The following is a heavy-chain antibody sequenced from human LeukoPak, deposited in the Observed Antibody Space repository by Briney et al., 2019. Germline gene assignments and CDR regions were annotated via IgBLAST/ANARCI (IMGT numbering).Heavy chain of an antibody. Sequence: GASVKVSCKASGYTFTSYDISWVRQAPGQGLEWMGGIIPIFGTANYAQKFQGRVTITADESTSTAYMELSSLRSEDTAVYYCARCLFYDFWSGYGYWGQGTLVTVSS. V-gene: IGHV1-69*13. J-gene: IGHJ4*02. CDR2: IIPIFGTA. D-gene: IGHD3-3*01. CDR1: GYTFTSYD. CDR3: ARCLFYDFWSGYGY.